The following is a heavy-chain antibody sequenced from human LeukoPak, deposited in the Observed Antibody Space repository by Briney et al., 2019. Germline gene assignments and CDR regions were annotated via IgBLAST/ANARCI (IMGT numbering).Heavy chain of an antibody. J-gene: IGHJ4*02. V-gene: IGHV4-59*01. CDR1: GGSINSYY. CDR2: ISYTGST. D-gene: IGHD6-25*01. CDR3: ARRSSGGWRYFDF. Sequence: SETLSLTCTLSGGSINSYYVSWIRHPPGKGLEWIGYISYTGSTDYNPSLKSRVTISVDMSKNQFSLKVSSVTAADTAVYYCARRSSGGWRYFDFWGQGTLVTVSS.